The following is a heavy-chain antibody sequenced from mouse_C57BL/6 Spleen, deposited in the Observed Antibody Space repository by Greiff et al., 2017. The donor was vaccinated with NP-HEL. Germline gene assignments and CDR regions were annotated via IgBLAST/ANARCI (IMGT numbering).Heavy chain of an antibody. D-gene: IGHD1-1*01. CDR3: ARGSHYYGSSFYYAMDY. Sequence: QVQLQQSGPELVKPGASVKISCKASGYAFSSSWMNWVKQRPGKGLEWIGRIYPGDGDTNYNGKFKGKATLTADKSSSTAYMQLSSLTSEDSAVYFCARGSHYYGSSFYYAMDYWGQGTSVTVSS. J-gene: IGHJ4*01. V-gene: IGHV1-82*01. CDR1: GYAFSSSW. CDR2: IYPGDGDT.